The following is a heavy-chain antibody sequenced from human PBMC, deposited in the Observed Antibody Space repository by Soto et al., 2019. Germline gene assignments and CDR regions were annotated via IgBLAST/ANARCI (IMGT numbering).Heavy chain of an antibody. J-gene: IGHJ4*02. CDR1: GCSISSYY. D-gene: IGHD3-10*01. V-gene: IGHV4-59*01. Sequence: PSETLSLTSTVSGCSISSYYWSWIRLPPGKGLEWIGYIYYSGSTNYNPSLKSRVTISVDTSKNQFSLKLSSVTAADTAVYYCARVAGGSGSYYNERDFDYWGQGTLVTVS. CDR3: ARVAGGSGSYYNERDFDY. CDR2: IYYSGST.